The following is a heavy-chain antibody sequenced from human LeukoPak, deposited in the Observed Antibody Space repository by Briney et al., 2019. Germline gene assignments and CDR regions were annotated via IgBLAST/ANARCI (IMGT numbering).Heavy chain of an antibody. Sequence: SETLSLTCTVSGGSISSYYWSWIRQPAGKGLEWIGRIYTSGSTNYNPSLKSRVTMSVDTSKNQFSLKLSSVTAADTAVYYCARGDRVVPAAMSFGYWGQGTLVTVSS. CDR3: ARGDRVVPAAMSFGY. V-gene: IGHV4-4*07. CDR2: IYTSGST. CDR1: GGSISSYY. D-gene: IGHD2-2*01. J-gene: IGHJ4*02.